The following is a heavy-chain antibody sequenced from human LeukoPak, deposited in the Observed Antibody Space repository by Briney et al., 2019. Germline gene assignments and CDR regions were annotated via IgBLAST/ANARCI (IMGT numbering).Heavy chain of an antibody. CDR3: ASDPPWQNDAFDI. CDR1: GFTFSSYS. CDR2: ISSSSSYI. Sequence: GGSLRLSCAASGFTFSSYSMNWVRQAPGKGLEWVSSISSSSSYIYYADSVKGRFTISRDNAKNSLYLQMYSLRAEDTAVYFCASDPPWQNDAFDIWGQGTMVTVSS. J-gene: IGHJ3*02. V-gene: IGHV3-21*01.